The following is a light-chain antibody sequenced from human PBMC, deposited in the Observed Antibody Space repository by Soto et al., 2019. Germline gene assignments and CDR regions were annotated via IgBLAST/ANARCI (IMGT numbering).Light chain of an antibody. J-gene: IGKJ1*01. Sequence: EIVLTQSPPTLSLSPGERATLSCRASQSVSSYLAWYQKKPGQAPRLLIYDASKRATGIQARFSGSGSGTDFTLTISSLEPEDFAVYYCQQRSNWPHTWTFGQGNRVEIE. V-gene: IGKV3-11*01. CDR3: QQRSNWPHTWT. CDR1: QSVSSY. CDR2: DAS.